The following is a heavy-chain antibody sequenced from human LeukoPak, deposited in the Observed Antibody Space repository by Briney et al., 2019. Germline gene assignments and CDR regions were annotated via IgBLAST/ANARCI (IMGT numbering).Heavy chain of an antibody. J-gene: IGHJ3*02. Sequence: PSETLSLTCAVYGGSFSGYYWSWIRQPPGKGLEWIGEINHSGSTNYNPSLKSRVTISVDTSKNQFSLKLSSVTAADTAVYYCARVPDRRGAFDIWGQGTMVTVSS. CDR1: GGSFSGYY. CDR3: ARVPDRRGAFDI. D-gene: IGHD1-14*01. CDR2: INHSGST. V-gene: IGHV4-34*01.